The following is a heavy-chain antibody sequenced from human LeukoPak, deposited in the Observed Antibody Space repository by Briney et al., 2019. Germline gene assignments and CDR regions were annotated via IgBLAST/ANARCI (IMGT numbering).Heavy chain of an antibody. J-gene: IGHJ4*02. D-gene: IGHD6-13*01. CDR2: INPKSGGT. V-gene: IGHV1-2*02. CDR3: ARDHRIAAAGSLDY. CDR1: GYTFTGYY. Sequence: ASVKVSCKASGYTFTGYYMHWVRQAPGQGLEWMGWINPKSGGTNYAQKFQGRVTMTRDTSISTAYMELSRLRSDDTAVYYCARDHRIAAAGSLDYWGQGTLVTVSS.